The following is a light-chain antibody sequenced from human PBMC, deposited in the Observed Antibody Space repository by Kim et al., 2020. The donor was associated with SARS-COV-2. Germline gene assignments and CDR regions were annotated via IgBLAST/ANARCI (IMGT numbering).Light chain of an antibody. J-gene: IGLJ2*01. Sequence: TISCTGTSSDVGGYNYVSWYQQHPGKAPKLMIYDVSNRPSGVSNRFSGSKSGNTASLTISGLQAEDEADYYCSSYTSSSTLSVVFGGGTQLTVL. CDR2: DVS. CDR3: SSYTSSSTLSVV. V-gene: IGLV2-14*03. CDR1: SSDVGGYNY.